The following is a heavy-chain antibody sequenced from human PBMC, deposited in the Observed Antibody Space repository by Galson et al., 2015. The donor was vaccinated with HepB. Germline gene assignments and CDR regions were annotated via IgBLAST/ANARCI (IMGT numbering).Heavy chain of an antibody. J-gene: IGHJ4*02. CDR3: ARGGSYIYGPADY. D-gene: IGHD5-18*01. V-gene: IGHV3-74*01. CDR2: INSDGTGI. CDR1: GFTFRIYW. Sequence: SLRLSCAASGFTFRIYWMHWVRQAPGKGPVWVSRINSDGTGIHYADSVKGRFTISRDNAKNTLYLQMNSLRAVDTAVYYCARGGSYIYGPADYWGQGTLVTVSS.